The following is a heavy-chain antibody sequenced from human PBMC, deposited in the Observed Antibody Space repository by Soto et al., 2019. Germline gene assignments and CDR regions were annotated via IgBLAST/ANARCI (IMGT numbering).Heavy chain of an antibody. Sequence: SETLSLTCTVSGGPISSYYWSWIRQPPGKGLEWIGYIYYSGSTNYNPSLKSRVTISVDTSKNQFSLKLSSVTAADTAVYYCARAGGYSSMPYMDVWGKGTTVTVSS. CDR3: ARAGGYSSMPYMDV. CDR2: IYYSGST. V-gene: IGHV4-59*01. D-gene: IGHD5-18*01. CDR1: GGPISSYY. J-gene: IGHJ6*03.